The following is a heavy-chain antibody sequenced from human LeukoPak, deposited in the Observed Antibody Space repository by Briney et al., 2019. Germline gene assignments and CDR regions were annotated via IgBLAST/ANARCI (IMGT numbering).Heavy chain of an antibody. CDR1: GGSISSDGYY. Sequence: SETLSLTCTVSGGSISSDGYYWSWIRQHPGKGLEWLGYIYYGESTYYNPSLKSRVTISVDTSKNQFSLKLSSVTAADTAVYYCARDLVMDYWGQGTLVTVSS. D-gene: IGHD2-8*02. V-gene: IGHV4-31*03. CDR2: IYYGEST. CDR3: ARDLVMDY. J-gene: IGHJ4*02.